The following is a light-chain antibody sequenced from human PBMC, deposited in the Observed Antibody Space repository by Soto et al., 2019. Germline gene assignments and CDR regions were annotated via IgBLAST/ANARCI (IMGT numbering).Light chain of an antibody. V-gene: IGKV3-15*01. CDR1: QSVSTN. Sequence: ERVMTQSPATLSVSPGERATFSCRASQSVSTNLAWYQQKPGQAPRLLIYGASTRATGVPARFSGSGSGTEFTLTISSLQSEDFAVYYCQQYNSWPPIFTFGPGTKVDIK. J-gene: IGKJ3*01. CDR2: GAS. CDR3: QQYNSWPPIFT.